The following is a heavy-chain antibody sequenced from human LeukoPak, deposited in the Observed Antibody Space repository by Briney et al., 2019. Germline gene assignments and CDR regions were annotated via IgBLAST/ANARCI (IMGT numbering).Heavy chain of an antibody. D-gene: IGHD3-10*01. CDR2: IYYSGGT. CDR1: GGSISSYY. Sequence: SETLSLTCTVSGGSISSYYWSWIRQPPGKGLEWIGYIYYSGGTNYNPSLKSRVTISVDTSKNQFSLKLSSVTAADTAVYYCARHSPYYYGSGNFDYWGQGTLVTVSS. CDR3: ARHSPYYYGSGNFDY. V-gene: IGHV4-59*08. J-gene: IGHJ4*02.